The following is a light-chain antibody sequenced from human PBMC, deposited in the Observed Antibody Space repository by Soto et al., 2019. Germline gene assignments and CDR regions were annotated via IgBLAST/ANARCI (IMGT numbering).Light chain of an antibody. V-gene: IGKV2-24*01. CDR2: KTS. CDR1: QSLVYSDGNTY. Sequence: DVVMTQSPLSLPVTLGQPASISCRSSQSLVYSDGNTYLNWLQKRPGQPPRLLIYKTSDRFSGVPDRFRGSGAGTDFTLEISRVAPEDVGVYYCMQATQFPWTFGQGTKVEFK. J-gene: IGKJ1*01. CDR3: MQATQFPWT.